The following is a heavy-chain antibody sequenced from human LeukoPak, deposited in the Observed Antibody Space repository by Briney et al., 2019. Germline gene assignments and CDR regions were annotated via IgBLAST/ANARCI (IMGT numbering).Heavy chain of an antibody. CDR1: GFTFSSYS. Sequence: PGGSLRLSCAASGFTFSSYSMNWVRQAPGKGLEWVSAISGSGGSTYYADSVKGRFTISRDNSKNTLYLQMNSLRAEDTAVYYCAKSITMVRGVIFGWFDPWGQGTLVTVSS. J-gene: IGHJ5*02. D-gene: IGHD3-10*01. CDR3: AKSITMVRGVIFGWFDP. CDR2: ISGSGGST. V-gene: IGHV3-23*01.